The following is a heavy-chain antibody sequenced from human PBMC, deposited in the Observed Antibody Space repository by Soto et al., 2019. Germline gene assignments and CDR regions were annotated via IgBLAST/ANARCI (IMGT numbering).Heavy chain of an antibody. V-gene: IGHV1-3*01. J-gene: IGHJ6*02. Sequence: ASVKVSCKASGYTFTSYAMHWVRQAPGQRLEWMGWINAGNGNTKYSQKLKGRVTITRDTSASTAYMELSSLRSEDTAVYYCARAREIYYGSGKRSTVYYYYGMDVWGQGTTVTVSS. CDR3: ARAREIYYGSGKRSTVYYYYGMDV. CDR2: INAGNGNT. CDR1: GYTFTSYA. D-gene: IGHD3-10*01.